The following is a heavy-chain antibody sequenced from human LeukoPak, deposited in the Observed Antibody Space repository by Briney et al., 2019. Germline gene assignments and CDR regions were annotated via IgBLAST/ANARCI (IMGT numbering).Heavy chain of an antibody. D-gene: IGHD3-16*02. CDR3: ARKISDYVWGSYRYTNHYGMDV. CDR1: GYTFISYG. CDR2: ISAYNGNT. Sequence: GASVKVSCKASGYTFISYGISWVRQAPGQGLEWMGWISAYNGNTNYAQKLQGRVTMTTDTSTSTAYMELRSLRSDDTAVYYCARKISDYVWGSYRYTNHYGMDVWGQGTTVTISS. V-gene: IGHV1-18*01. J-gene: IGHJ6*02.